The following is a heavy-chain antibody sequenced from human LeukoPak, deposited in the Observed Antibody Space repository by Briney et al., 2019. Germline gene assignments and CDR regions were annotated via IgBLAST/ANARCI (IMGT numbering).Heavy chain of an antibody. CDR3: ARGPLVRLPSSFDP. CDR2: MNPNTGNT. J-gene: IGHJ5*02. Sequence: ASVKVSCKASGYTFTSYDINWVRQATGQGLEWMGWMNPNTGNTGSAQRFQGRVPMTRDTSISTAYMEVSSLRSEDTPVYYCARGPLVRLPSSFDPWGQGTLVTVSS. CDR1: GYTFTSYD. D-gene: IGHD3-16*02. V-gene: IGHV1-8*01.